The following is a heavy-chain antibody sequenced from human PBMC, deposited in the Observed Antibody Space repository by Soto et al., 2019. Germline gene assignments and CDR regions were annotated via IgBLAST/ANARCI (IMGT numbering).Heavy chain of an antibody. V-gene: IGHV3-33*01. Sequence: GGSLRLSCAASGFTFGSYGMHWVRQAPGKGLEWVAVIWNDGSNKYYADSVKGRFTISRDNSKNTLYLQMNSLRAEDTAVYYCARADDPEVLNDWGQGTLVTVSS. CDR1: GFTFGSYG. J-gene: IGHJ4*02. D-gene: IGHD1-1*01. CDR3: ARADDPEVLND. CDR2: IWNDGSNK.